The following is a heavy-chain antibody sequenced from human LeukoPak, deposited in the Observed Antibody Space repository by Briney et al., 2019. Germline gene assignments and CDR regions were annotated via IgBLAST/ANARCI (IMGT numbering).Heavy chain of an antibody. Sequence: GGSLRLSCAASGFTFSSYSMNWVRQAPGKGLEWVANINQDGSKEYYVDSVKGRFAISSDNAKNSLYLQMNSLRVEDTAVYYCARAIGDYAAFWGQGTLVTVSS. CDR1: GFTFSSYS. V-gene: IGHV3-7*03. CDR2: INQDGSKE. J-gene: IGHJ4*02. CDR3: ARAIGDYAAF.